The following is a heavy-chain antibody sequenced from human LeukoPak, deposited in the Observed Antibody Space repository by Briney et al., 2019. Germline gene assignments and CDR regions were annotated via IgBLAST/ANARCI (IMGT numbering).Heavy chain of an antibody. J-gene: IGHJ6*03. D-gene: IGHD3-3*01. CDR3: ARAWSGSSYPPLFSMDA. CDR2: ISSSASVT. V-gene: IGHV3-48*02. Sequence: GGSLRLSCEASGFNFRIYTMNWVRQAPGRGLEWVSYISSSASVTYYADSVSGRFSISRDNAKNSLFLQLNSLRDEDTAAYYCARAWSGSSYPPLFSMDAWGRGATVIVSS. CDR1: GFNFRIYT.